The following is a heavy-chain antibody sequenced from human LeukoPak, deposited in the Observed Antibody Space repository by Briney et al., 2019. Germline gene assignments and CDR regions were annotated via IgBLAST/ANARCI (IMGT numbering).Heavy chain of an antibody. D-gene: IGHD2-15*01. CDR3: ARAVVVVAATAYYYYGMGV. Sequence: GGSLRLSCAASGFTFSSYSMNWVRQAPGKGLEWVSSISSSSSYIYYADSVKGRFTTSRDNAKNSLYLQMNSLRAEDTAVYYCARAVVVVAATAYYYYGMGVWGQGTTVTVSS. V-gene: IGHV3-21*01. CDR1: GFTFSSYS. J-gene: IGHJ6*02. CDR2: ISSSSSYI.